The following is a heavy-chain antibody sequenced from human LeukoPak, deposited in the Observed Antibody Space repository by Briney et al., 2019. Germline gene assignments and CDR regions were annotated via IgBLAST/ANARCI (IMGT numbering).Heavy chain of an antibody. CDR1: GFTFSSYG. D-gene: IGHD2-2*01. J-gene: IGHJ4*02. Sequence: PGGSLRLSCAASGFTFSSYGMHWVRQAPGKGLEWVAFIRYDGSNKYYADSVKGRFTISRDNSKNTLYLQMNSLRAEDTAVYYCAKTKNRRLGYCSSTSCRSGGYWGQGTLVTVSS. CDR3: AKTKNRRLGYCSSTSCRSGGY. V-gene: IGHV3-30*02. CDR2: IRYDGSNK.